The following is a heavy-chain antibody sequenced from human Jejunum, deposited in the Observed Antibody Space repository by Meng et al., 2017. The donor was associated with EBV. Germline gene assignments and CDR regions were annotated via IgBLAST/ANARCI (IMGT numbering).Heavy chain of an antibody. CDR1: GASMNDRNYF. CDR3: ARHDCPGAVCLGPFDS. J-gene: IGHJ4*02. V-gene: IGHV4-39*01. CDR2: TYSSANT. Sequence: RQLHGSAPGLVKPSETLSLTSNVSGASMNDRNYFWAWIRQPQGKGLEWIGNTYSSANTYYNPSLKSRVTISVDTSKNQFSLKLISVTAADTAVYFCARHDCPGAVCLGPFDSWGQGILVTVSS. D-gene: IGHD2-8*02.